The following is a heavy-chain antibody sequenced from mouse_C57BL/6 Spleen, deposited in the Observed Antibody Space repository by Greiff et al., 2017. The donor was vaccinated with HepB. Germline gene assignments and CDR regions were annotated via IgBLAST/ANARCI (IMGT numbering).Heavy chain of an antibody. CDR1: GYTFTSYG. V-gene: IGHV1-81*01. CDR3: ARSSSGYVLDY. Sequence: VKLQESGAELARPGASVKLSCKASGYTFTSYGISWVKQRTGQGLEWIGEIYPRSGNTYYNEKFKGKATLTADKSSSTAYMELRSPTSEDSAVYFCARSSSGYVLDYWGQGTTLTVSS. CDR2: IYPRSGNT. J-gene: IGHJ2*01. D-gene: IGHD3-2*02.